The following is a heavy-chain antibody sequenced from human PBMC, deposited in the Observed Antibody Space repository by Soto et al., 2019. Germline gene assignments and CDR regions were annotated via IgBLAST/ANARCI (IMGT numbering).Heavy chain of an antibody. V-gene: IGHV3-30*03. CDR1: GFSLSHYG. CDR3: ATDRVVLSAYAMDV. J-gene: IGHJ6*02. CDR2: ISYDGSAI. Sequence: QVQLVESGGGVVQPGRSLRLSCEGSGFSLSHYGMHWVRQAPGQGLEWVATISYDGSAIYHSDSVGGRFAISRDNSNNTLYLQMNSLRAEDTAVYYCATDRVVLSAYAMDVWGQGTTVTVSS. D-gene: IGHD2-21*01.